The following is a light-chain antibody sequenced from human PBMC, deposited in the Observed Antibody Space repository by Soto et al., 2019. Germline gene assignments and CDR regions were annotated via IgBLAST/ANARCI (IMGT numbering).Light chain of an antibody. CDR3: SSYTSSSTLVV. J-gene: IGLJ2*01. CDR1: SSEVGGYNY. V-gene: IGLV2-14*01. CDR2: DVS. Sequence: QSALTQPASVSGSPGQSITISCTGTSSEVGGYNYVSWYQQHPGKAPKLMIYDVSNRPSGVSNRFSGSKSGNTASLTLSGLQAEDEADYYCSSYTSSSTLVVFGGGTTLTVL.